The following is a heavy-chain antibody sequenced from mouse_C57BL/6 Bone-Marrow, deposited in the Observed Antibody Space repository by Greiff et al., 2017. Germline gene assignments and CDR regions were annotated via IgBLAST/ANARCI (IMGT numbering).Heavy chain of an antibody. CDR1: GYTFTDYE. J-gene: IGHJ2*01. Sequence: VPLQQSGAELVRPGASVTLSCKASGYTFTDYEMNWVKQTPVHGLEWIGAIEPETGGTAYNQRLKGKAILTADKSSSTAYMELRSLTSEDSAFYYGSPYYGYPFFDYWGQGTTLTVSS. V-gene: IGHV1-15*01. CDR2: IEPETGGT. D-gene: IGHD2-9*01. CDR3: SPYYGYPFFDY.